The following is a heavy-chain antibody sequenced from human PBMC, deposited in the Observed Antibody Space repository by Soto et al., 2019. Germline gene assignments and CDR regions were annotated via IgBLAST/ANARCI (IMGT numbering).Heavy chain of an antibody. CDR1: GGYIRSYY. CDR3: ARGTPSPLIVRSSRGPWFDP. CDR2: MYYGGRT. J-gene: IGHJ5*02. D-gene: IGHD2-15*01. V-gene: IGHV4-59*08. Sequence: PSEPQCLTGSVAGGYIRSYYGSWIRQTQGKGLEWIGYMYYGGRTNYNPSLKSRVTISVDTSKMQVSLKLSSVTAADTAVYFCARGTPSPLIVRSSRGPWFDPWGQGTLVTRSS.